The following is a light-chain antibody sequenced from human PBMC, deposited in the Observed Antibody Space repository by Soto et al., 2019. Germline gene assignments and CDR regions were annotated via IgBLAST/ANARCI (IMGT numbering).Light chain of an antibody. CDR2: GAS. J-gene: IGKJ3*01. CDR1: QSVSSSY. CDR3: QQYGSSLLT. V-gene: IGKV3-20*01. Sequence: EMVLTQSPGTLSLSPGERATLSCRASQSVSSSYLAWYQQKPGQAPRLLIYGASSRATGIPDRFSGSGSGTDFTLTISRLAPEDCAVYYCQQYGSSLLTFGPGTKVDIK.